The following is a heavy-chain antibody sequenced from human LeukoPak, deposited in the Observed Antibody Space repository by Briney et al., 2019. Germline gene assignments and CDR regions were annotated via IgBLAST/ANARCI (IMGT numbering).Heavy chain of an antibody. V-gene: IGHV1-18*04. CDR3: ARVQVYYYDSSGYWSDY. J-gene: IGHJ4*02. CDR2: ISAYNGNT. Sequence: ASVKVSCKASGYTFTGYYMHWVRQAPGQGLEWMGWISAYNGNTNYAQKLQGRVTMTTDTSTSTAYMELRSLRSDDTAVYYCARVQVYYYDSSGYWSDYWGQGTLVTVSS. CDR1: GYTFTGYY. D-gene: IGHD3-22*01.